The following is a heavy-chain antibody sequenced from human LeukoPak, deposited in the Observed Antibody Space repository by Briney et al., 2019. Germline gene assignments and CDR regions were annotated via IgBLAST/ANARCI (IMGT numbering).Heavy chain of an antibody. Sequence: GESLKISCKGSGYSFTSYWISWVRQMPGKGLEWMRIIYPGDSDTRYSPSFQGQVTISADKSISTAYLQWSSLKASDTAMYYCARPTYYDFWSGYYDRDVDAFDIWGQGTMVTVSS. D-gene: IGHD3-3*01. CDR2: IYPGDSDT. J-gene: IGHJ3*02. V-gene: IGHV5-51*01. CDR3: ARPTYYDFWSGYYDRDVDAFDI. CDR1: GYSFTSYW.